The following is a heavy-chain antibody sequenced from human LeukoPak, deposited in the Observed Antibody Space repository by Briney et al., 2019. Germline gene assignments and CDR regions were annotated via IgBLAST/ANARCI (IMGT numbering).Heavy chain of an antibody. CDR1: GYTLTELS. CDR2: FDPEDGET. CDR3: ATYSVQYSGSRWGYYYYYMDV. V-gene: IGHV1-24*01. Sequence: ASVKVFCKVSGYTLTELSMHWVRQAPGKGLEWMGGFDPEDGETIYAQKFQGRVTMTEDTSTDTAYMELSSLRSEDTAVYYCATYSVQYSGSRWGYYYYYMDVWGKGTTVTVSS. J-gene: IGHJ6*03. D-gene: IGHD6-6*01.